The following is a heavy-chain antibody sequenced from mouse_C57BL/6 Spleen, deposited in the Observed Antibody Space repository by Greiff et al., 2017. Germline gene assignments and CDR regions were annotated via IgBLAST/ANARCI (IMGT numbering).Heavy chain of an antibody. CDR3: ARYGGDAMDY. CDR1: GFTFTDYY. J-gene: IGHJ4*01. Sequence: EVQLVESGGGLVQPGGSLSLSCAASGFTFTDYYMSWVRQPPGKALEWLGFIRNKANGYTTEYSASVKGRFTISRDNSQSILYLQMNALRAEDSATYDCARYGGDAMDYWGQGTSVTVSS. CDR2: IRNKANGYTT. V-gene: IGHV7-3*01.